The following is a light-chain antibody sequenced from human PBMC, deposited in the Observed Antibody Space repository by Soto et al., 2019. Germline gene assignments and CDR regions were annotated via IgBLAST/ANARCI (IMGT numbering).Light chain of an antibody. CDR3: QQRSNWPST. CDR1: QSVSSY. V-gene: IGKV3-11*01. Sequence: ESVLTQSPATLSLYTGERAAVFCRASQSVSSYLAWYQQKPGQAPRLLIYDASKRAPGIPARFTGSGSGTDFTLTISSLEPQDFAVYFCQQRSNWPSTFGGGTKVDIK. CDR2: DAS. J-gene: IGKJ4*01.